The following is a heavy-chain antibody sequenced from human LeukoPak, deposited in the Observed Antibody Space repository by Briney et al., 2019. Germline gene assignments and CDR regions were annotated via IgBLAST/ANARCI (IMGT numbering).Heavy chain of an antibody. CDR1: GGTLSSYT. V-gene: IGHV1-69*13. CDR3: AIPGVSDY. J-gene: IGHJ4*02. CDR2: IIPIFGTA. Sequence: ASVKVSCKASGGTLSSYTITWVRQAPGQGLEWMGGIIPIFGTADYAQKFQGRVTITADESTSTAYMELSSLRSEGTAVYYCAIPGVSDYWGQGTLVTVSS.